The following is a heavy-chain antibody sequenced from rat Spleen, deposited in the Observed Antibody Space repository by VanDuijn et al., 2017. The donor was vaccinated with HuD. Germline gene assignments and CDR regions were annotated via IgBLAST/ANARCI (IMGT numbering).Heavy chain of an antibody. V-gene: IGHV5-25*01. J-gene: IGHJ3*01. CDR3: ATAGSRVSRFAY. CDR1: GFTFSDYY. D-gene: IGHD1-4*01. CDR2: ITPSGLTT. Sequence: EVQLVESGGGLVQPGRSLTLSCAASGFTFSDYYMAWVRQTPTKGLQWVAAITPSGLTTHYRDSMKGRFTISRDNAKSTLYLQMDSLRSEDTATYYCATAGSRVSRFAYWGQGTLVTVSS.